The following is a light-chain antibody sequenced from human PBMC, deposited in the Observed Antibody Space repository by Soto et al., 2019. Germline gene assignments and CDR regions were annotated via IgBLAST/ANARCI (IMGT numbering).Light chain of an antibody. J-gene: IGKJ4*01. Sequence: EIVLTQSPGTLSLSPWERVTLSCRASQSISNNHLAWYQQKPGQAPRLLIHGTSNRATGIPDRFSGSGSGTDFTLTFSRLEPEDFAVYYCEYYGTSITLGGGTKVDIK. V-gene: IGKV3-20*01. CDR3: EYYGTSIT. CDR1: QSISNNH. CDR2: GTS.